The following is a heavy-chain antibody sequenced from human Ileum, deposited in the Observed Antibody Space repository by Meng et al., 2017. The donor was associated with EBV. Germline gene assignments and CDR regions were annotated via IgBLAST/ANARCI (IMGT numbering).Heavy chain of an antibody. CDR1: GDSVSSIRGA. D-gene: IGHD1-26*01. J-gene: IGHJ4*02. V-gene: IGHV6-1*01. CDR2: TYYRSKWNT. Sequence: LEPAGPGLLKPSHTLSLTCAISGDSVSSIRGAWNWIRQSPSRGLEWLGRTYYRSKWNTDYAVSVSSRITISPDTSKNQFSLQLNSVTPEDTAVYYCARGSYYFDSWGQGTLVTVSS. CDR3: ARGSYYFDS.